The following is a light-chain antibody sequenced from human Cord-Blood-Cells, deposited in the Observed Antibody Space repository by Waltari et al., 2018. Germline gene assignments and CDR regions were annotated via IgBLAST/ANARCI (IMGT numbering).Light chain of an antibody. CDR1: SSDVGSYNL. V-gene: IGLV2-23*01. CDR2: EGS. CDR3: CSYAGSSTLV. Sequence: QSALTQPASVSGSPGPSITISCTGTSSDVGSYNLASWYQQHPGKAPKPMIYEGSKRPSGVSNRFSGSKSGNTASLTISGLQAEDEADYYCCSYAGSSTLVFGGGTKLTVL. J-gene: IGLJ3*02.